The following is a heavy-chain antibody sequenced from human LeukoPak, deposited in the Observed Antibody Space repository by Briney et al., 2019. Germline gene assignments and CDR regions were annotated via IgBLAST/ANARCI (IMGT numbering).Heavy chain of an antibody. J-gene: IGHJ4*02. V-gene: IGHV3-23*01. D-gene: IGHD6-19*01. CDR2: ISGSGGST. CDR3: ARDGSGIAVAGPTKFDY. Sequence: GGSLRPSCAASGFTFSSYAMSWVRQAPGKGLEWVSAISGSGGSTYYADSVKGRFTISRDNAKDSLYLQMNSLRAEDTAVYYCARDGSGIAVAGPTKFDYWGQGTLVTVSS. CDR1: GFTFSSYA.